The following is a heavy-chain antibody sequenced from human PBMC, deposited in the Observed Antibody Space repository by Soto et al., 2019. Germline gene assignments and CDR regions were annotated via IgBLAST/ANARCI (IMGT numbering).Heavy chain of an antibody. CDR2: ISAYNGNT. D-gene: IGHD6-19*01. Sequence: QVQLVQSGAEVKKPGASVKVSCKASGYTFTSYGISWVRQAPGQGLEWMGGISAYNGNTNYAQKLQGRVTMTTDTSTSTAYMELRSLRSDDTAVYYCARVSSSGWYNYYYYYGMDVWGQGTTVTVSS. V-gene: IGHV1-18*01. CDR3: ARVSSSGWYNYYYYYGMDV. CDR1: GYTFTSYG. J-gene: IGHJ6*02.